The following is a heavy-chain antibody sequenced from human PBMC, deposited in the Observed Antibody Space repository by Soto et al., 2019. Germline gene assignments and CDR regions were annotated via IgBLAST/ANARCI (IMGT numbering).Heavy chain of an antibody. D-gene: IGHD2-15*01. CDR2: IKSKTDGGTT. V-gene: IGHV3-15*07. CDR1: GFTFSNAW. Sequence: EVQLVESGGGLVKPGGSLRLSCAASGFTFSNAWMNWVRQAPGKGLEWVGRIKSKTDGGTTDYAAPVKGRFTISRDDSKNTLYLQMNSLKTEDTAVYYCTTDLDRYCGGGSCIYWGQGTLVTVSS. J-gene: IGHJ4*02. CDR3: TTDLDRYCGGGSCIY.